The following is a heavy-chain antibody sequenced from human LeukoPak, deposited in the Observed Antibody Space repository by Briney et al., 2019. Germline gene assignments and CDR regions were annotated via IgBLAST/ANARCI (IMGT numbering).Heavy chain of an antibody. V-gene: IGHV3-48*03. D-gene: IGHD3-9*01. CDR3: ARGYDILTGYYMPGA. J-gene: IGHJ5*02. Sequence: GGSLRLSCAASGFTFSSYEMNWVRQAPGKGLEWVSYISSSGSTRYYADSVKGRFTISRDNAKNSLYLQMNSLRAEDTAVYYCARGYDILTGYYMPGAWGQGTLVTVSS. CDR2: ISSSGSTR. CDR1: GFTFSSYE.